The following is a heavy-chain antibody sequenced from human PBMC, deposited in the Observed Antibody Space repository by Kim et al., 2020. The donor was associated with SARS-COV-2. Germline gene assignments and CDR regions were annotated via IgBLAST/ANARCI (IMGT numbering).Heavy chain of an antibody. CDR1: GFTFSSYS. J-gene: IGHJ6*02. V-gene: IGHV3-21*01. CDR2: ISSSSSYI. D-gene: IGHD2-2*01. CDR3: ARVGDCSSTSCYPLPAYYGMDV. Sequence: GGSLRLSCAASGFTFSSYSMNWVRQAPGKGLEWVSSISSSSSYIYYVDSVKGRFTISRDNAKNSLYLQMNSLRAEDTAVYYCARVGDCSSTSCYPLPAYYGMDVWGQGTTVTVSS.